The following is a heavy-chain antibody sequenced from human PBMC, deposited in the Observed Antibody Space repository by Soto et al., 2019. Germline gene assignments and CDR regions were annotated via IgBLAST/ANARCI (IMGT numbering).Heavy chain of an antibody. CDR2: ISGSGGST. CDR1: GFTFSSYA. Sequence: GSLRLSCASSGFTFSSYAMSWVRQAPGKGLEWVSAISGSGGSTYYADSVKGRFTISRDNSKNTLYLQMNSLRAEDTAVYYCAKVNTMVRGGMDVWGQGTTVTVSS. V-gene: IGHV3-23*01. J-gene: IGHJ6*02. CDR3: AKVNTMVRGGMDV. D-gene: IGHD3-10*01.